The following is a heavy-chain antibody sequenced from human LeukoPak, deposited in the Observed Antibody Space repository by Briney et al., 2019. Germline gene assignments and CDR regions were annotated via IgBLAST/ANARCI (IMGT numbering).Heavy chain of an antibody. D-gene: IGHD6-13*01. V-gene: IGHV3-23*01. CDR3: ARDGTPMAATGWVYFDQ. CDR1: GFTFSSYA. Sequence: PGASLRLSCAASGFTFSSYAMSWVRQAPGKGLEWVSAISGSGGSTYYADSVKGRFTISRDNTKNSLYLQMNSLRAEDTATYYCARDGTPMAATGWVYFDQWGQGTLVTVSS. CDR2: ISGSGGST. J-gene: IGHJ4*02.